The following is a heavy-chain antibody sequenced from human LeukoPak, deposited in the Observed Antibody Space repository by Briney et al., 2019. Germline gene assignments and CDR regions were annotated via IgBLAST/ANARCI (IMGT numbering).Heavy chain of an antibody. CDR1: GFSFNSNW. CDR2: INQDGSDK. J-gene: IGHJ4*02. D-gene: IGHD3-22*01. Sequence: GGSLRLSCAASGFSFNSNWMTWVRQAPGKGLEWVANINQDGSDKYYVDSVRGRFTISRDNAKNSVYLQMNSLRGEDTAVYYCASKTGIGAPDRDNWGEGTLVTVSS. V-gene: IGHV3-7*02. CDR3: ASKTGIGAPDRDN.